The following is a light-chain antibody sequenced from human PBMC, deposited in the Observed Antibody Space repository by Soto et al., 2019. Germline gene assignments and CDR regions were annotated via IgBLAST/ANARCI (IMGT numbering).Light chain of an antibody. V-gene: IGLV2-8*01. J-gene: IGLJ1*01. CDR2: EVN. Sequence: HSVLPQPPSASGSPGQSVAISCTGTSSDVGGYNYVSWYQQHPGKAPKLMIYEVNKRPSGVPDRFSGSKSGNTASLTVSGLQAEDEADYYCSSYAGSSNVFGTGTKVTVL. CDR1: SSDVGGYNY. CDR3: SSYAGSSNV.